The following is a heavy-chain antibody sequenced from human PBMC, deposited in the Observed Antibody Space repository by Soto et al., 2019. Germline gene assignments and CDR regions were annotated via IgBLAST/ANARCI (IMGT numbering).Heavy chain of an antibody. D-gene: IGHD5-18*01. Sequence: PGGSLRLSCAASGFTFSSYSMNWVRQAPGKGLEWVSSISSSSSYIYYADSVKGRFTISRDNAKNSLYLQMNSLRAEETAVYYCASVDKAMVEEYGMDVWGQGTTVTVS. V-gene: IGHV3-21*01. CDR2: ISSSSSYI. CDR1: GFTFSSYS. CDR3: ASVDKAMVEEYGMDV. J-gene: IGHJ6*02.